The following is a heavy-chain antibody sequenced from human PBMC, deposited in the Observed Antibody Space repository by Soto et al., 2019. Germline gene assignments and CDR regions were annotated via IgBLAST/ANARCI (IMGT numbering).Heavy chain of an antibody. CDR1: SVSNAW. CDR2: IKSKTDGGTT. CDR3: TTDHRGITGAQAAFDI. D-gene: IGHD1-20*01. V-gene: IGHV3-15*07. J-gene: IGHJ3*02. Sequence: SVSNAWMNWVRQVPGKGLEWVGRIKSKTDGGTTDYAAPVKGRFTISRDDSKNTLDLQMNSLKTEDTAVYYCTTDHRGITGAQAAFDIWGQGTMVTVS.